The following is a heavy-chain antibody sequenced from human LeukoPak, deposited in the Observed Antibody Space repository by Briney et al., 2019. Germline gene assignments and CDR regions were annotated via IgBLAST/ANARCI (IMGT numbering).Heavy chain of an antibody. CDR3: ARDLGDGYKINWGFDY. V-gene: IGHV1-69*06. J-gene: IGHJ4*02. CDR1: GDTFSSYA. CDR2: IIPIFGTA. D-gene: IGHD5-24*01. Sequence: WASVKVSCKASGDTFSSYAISWVRQAPGQGLEWMGGIIPIFGTANYAQKFQGRVTITADKSTSTAYMELSSLRSEDTAVYYCARDLGDGYKINWGFDYWGQGTLVTVSS.